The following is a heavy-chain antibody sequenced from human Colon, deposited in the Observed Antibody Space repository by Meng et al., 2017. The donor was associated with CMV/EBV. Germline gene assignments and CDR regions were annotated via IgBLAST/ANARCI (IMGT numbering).Heavy chain of an antibody. J-gene: IGHJ6*02. CDR1: GFTFSTFA. CDR3: ARGIGSSSWYGGYYYYGMDV. CDR2: IYSGGGDT. V-gene: IGHV3-23*03. D-gene: IGHD6-13*01. Sequence: GGSLRLSCATSGFTFSTFAMSWVRQAPGKGLEWVSLIYSGGGDTYYADSVKGRFTISRDNSKNTLYLQMNSLRAEDTAVYYCARGIGSSSWYGGYYYYGMDVWGQGTTVTVSS.